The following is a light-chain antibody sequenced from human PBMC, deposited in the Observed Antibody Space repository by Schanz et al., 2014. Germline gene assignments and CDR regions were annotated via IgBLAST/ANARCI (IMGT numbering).Light chain of an antibody. J-gene: IGLJ3*02. CDR2: DVT. Sequence: QSALTQPPSASGSPGQSVTISCTGTSSDVGAYNYVSWYQQHPGKAPKLIISDVTRRPSGVPDRFSGFKSSNTASLTISGLQAEDEADYYCCSYAGSSTLGVFGGGTKVTVL. CDR1: SSDVGAYNY. CDR3: CSYAGSSTLGV. V-gene: IGLV2-11*01.